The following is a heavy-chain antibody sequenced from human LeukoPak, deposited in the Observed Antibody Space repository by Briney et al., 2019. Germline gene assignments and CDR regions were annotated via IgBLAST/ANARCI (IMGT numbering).Heavy chain of an antibody. Sequence: FIRYYGSNKYYADSVKGRFTISRDNSKNTLYLQMNSLRAEDTAVYYCAKDEEYQLLYSLNYWGQGTLVTVSS. CDR3: AKDEEYQLLYSLNY. D-gene: IGHD2-2*02. V-gene: IGHV3-30*02. J-gene: IGHJ4*02. CDR2: IRYYGSNK.